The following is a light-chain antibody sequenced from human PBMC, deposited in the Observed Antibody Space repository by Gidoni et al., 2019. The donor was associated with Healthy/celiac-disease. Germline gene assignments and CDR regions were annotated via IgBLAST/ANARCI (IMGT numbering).Light chain of an antibody. CDR3: QQSYSTPLT. V-gene: IGKV1-39*01. CDR2: AAS. CDR1: QTISSY. J-gene: IGKJ4*01. Sequence: DIQMTQSPSSLSASVGDSATITCRASQTISSYLNWYQQEPGKAPRLLIYAASSLQSGVPSRFSGSGSGTDFTLTISSLQPEDFATYYCQQSYSTPLTFGGGTKVEIK.